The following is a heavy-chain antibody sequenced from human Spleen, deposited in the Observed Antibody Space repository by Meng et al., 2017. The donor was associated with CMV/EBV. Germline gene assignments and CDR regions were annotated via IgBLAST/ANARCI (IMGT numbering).Heavy chain of an antibody. Sequence: SLSGSGYDWGWRRQPPGKGLEWIGSIYYSGSTYYNPCLKSRVTISVDTSKNQFSLKLSSVTAADTAVYYCARHPIVVVPAAPVWFDPWGQGTLVTVSS. D-gene: IGHD2-2*01. J-gene: IGHJ5*02. CDR2: IYYSGST. V-gene: IGHV4-39*01. CDR1: SLSGSGYD. CDR3: ARHPIVVVPAAPVWFDP.